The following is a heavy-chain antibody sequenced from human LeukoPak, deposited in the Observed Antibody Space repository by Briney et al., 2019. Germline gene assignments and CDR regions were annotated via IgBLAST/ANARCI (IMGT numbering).Heavy chain of an antibody. D-gene: IGHD1-1*01. V-gene: IGHV1-2*02. J-gene: IGHJ4*02. Sequence: ASVKVSCEAFGYTITGYYIHWVRQAPGQGLEWMGWINPNNGGTNSAQKFQGRVTMTRDTSIGTAYMELNRLTYDDTAVYYCGRDRHWNQGNFDYWGQGTLVTVSS. CDR1: GYTITGYY. CDR2: INPNNGGT. CDR3: GRDRHWNQGNFDY.